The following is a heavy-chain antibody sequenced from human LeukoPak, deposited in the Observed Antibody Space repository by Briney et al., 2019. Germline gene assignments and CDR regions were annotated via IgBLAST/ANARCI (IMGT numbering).Heavy chain of an antibody. D-gene: IGHD4-17*01. J-gene: IGHJ5*02. Sequence: SEPLSITCNVSGVSIRGYYWNWIRPPPRKGPEWLRFVHYSGSTNYNPFLTSRVTISVDISKNQFSLNLSSVTAADTAVYYCARARGGYGDYGSWFDPWGQGTLVPVSS. CDR1: GVSIRGYY. V-gene: IGHV4-59*01. CDR2: VHYSGST. CDR3: ARARGGYGDYGSWFDP.